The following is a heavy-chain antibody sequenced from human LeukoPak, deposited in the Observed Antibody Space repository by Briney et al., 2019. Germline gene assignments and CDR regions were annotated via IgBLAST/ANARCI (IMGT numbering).Heavy chain of an antibody. J-gene: IGHJ3*02. Sequence: PSETLSLTCTVSGGSISSSSYYWGWIRQPPGKGLEWIGSIYYSGSTYYNPSLKSRVTISVDTSKSQFSLKLSSVTAADTAVYYCARLKPVIAAANWPLGAFDIWGQGTMVTVSS. CDR3: ARLKPVIAAANWPLGAFDI. CDR1: GGSISSSSYY. CDR2: IYYSGST. V-gene: IGHV4-39*01. D-gene: IGHD6-13*01.